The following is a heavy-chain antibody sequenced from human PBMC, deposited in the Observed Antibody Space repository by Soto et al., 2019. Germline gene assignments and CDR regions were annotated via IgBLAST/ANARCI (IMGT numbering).Heavy chain of an antibody. CDR2: IIPIFGTA. V-gene: IGHV1-69*06. CDR1: GGTFSSYA. J-gene: IGHJ6*02. CDR3: AREKGGSIFGVVSNYYGMDV. Sequence: SVKVSCEASGGTFSSYAMSWVRQATGQGLEWMGGIIPIFGTANYAQKFQGRVTITADKSTSTAYMELSSLRSEDTAVYYCAREKGGSIFGVVSNYYGMDVWGQGTTVTVSS. D-gene: IGHD3-3*01.